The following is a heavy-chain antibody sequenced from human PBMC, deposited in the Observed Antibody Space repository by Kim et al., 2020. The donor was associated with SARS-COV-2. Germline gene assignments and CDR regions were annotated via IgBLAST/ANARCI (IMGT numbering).Heavy chain of an antibody. V-gene: IGHV3-43*02. D-gene: IGHD5-12*01. CDR2: ITGDGDHT. CDR3: VKDMTLDIGHHYYYYYAMDV. Sequence: GGSLRLSCAASGFTFDDYIMHWVRQAPGKGLEWVSLITGDGDHTFYADSVKGRFTISRDNSKNSLYLQMNSLRLEDTAFYYCVKDMTLDIGHHYYYYYAMDVWGQGTTVTVSS. CDR1: GFTFDDYI. J-gene: IGHJ6*02.